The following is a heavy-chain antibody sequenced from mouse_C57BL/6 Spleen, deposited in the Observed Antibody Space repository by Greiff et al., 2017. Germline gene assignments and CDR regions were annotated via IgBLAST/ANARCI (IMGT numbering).Heavy chain of an antibody. D-gene: IGHD2-4*01. CDR2: INPNNGGT. CDR1: GYTFTDYY. V-gene: IGHV1-26*01. J-gene: IGHJ2*01. Sequence: EVQLQQSGPELVKPGASVKISCKASGYTFTDYYMNWVKQSHGKSLEWIGDINPNNGGTSYNQKFKGKATLTVDKSSSTAYMELRSLTSEDSAVYYCARRGDYDAFDYWGQGTTLTVSS. CDR3: ARRGDYDAFDY.